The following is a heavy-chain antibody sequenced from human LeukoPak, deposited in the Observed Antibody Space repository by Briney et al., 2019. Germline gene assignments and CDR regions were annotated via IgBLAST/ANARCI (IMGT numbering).Heavy chain of an antibody. CDR3: AKDSSGWQIFDY. D-gene: IGHD6-19*01. CDR2: ISGSGGTT. V-gene: IGHV3-23*01. Sequence: GGSLRLSCAASGFTFSSYAVIWVRQAPGKGLEWVSAISGSGGTTYYADSVKGRFTISRDNSKNTLYLQMNSLRAEDTAVYYCAKDSSGWQIFDYWGQGTLVTVSS. J-gene: IGHJ4*02. CDR1: GFTFSSYA.